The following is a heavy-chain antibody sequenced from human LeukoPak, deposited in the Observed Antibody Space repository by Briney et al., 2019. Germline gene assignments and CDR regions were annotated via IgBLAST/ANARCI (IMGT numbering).Heavy chain of an antibody. CDR3: ARASTMVRGVHFDY. CDR1: GGSFSGYY. Sequence: PSETLSLTCAVYGGSFSGYYWSWIRQPPGKGLEWIGEINHSGSTNYNPSLKSRVTISVDTSKNQFSLKLSSVTAADTAVYYCARASTMVRGVHFDYWGQGTLVTVSS. D-gene: IGHD3-10*01. J-gene: IGHJ4*02. V-gene: IGHV4-34*01. CDR2: INHSGST.